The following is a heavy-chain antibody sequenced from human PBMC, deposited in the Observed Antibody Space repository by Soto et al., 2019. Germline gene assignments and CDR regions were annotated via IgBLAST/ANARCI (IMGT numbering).Heavy chain of an antibody. CDR2: ISAYNGNT. CDR1: GYTFTSYG. V-gene: IGHV1-18*01. Sequence: ASVKVSCKASGYTFTSYGISWVRQAPGQGLEWMGWISAYNGNTNYAQKLQGRVTMTTDTSTSTAYMELRSLRSDDTAVYYCARDFWSGYHAPFDYYYGMDVWGQGTTVTVSS. D-gene: IGHD3-3*01. CDR3: ARDFWSGYHAPFDYYYGMDV. J-gene: IGHJ6*02.